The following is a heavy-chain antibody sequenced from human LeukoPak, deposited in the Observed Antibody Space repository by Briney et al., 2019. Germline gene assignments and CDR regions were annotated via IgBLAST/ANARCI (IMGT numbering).Heavy chain of an antibody. CDR1: GDSVSSNTAA. Sequence: SQTLSLTCAISGDSVSSNTAAWNWIRQSPSRGLEWLGRTYYRSKWYNDYAVSVKSRITINPDTSKNQFSLQLNSVTPEDTAVYYCARYTLTTPARAFDYWGQGTLVTVSS. J-gene: IGHJ4*02. D-gene: IGHD4-17*01. CDR3: ARYTLTTPARAFDY. CDR2: TYYRSKWYN. V-gene: IGHV6-1*01.